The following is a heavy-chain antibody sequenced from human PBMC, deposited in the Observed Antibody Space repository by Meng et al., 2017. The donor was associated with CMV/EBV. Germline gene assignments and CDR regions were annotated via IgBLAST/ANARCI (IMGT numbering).Heavy chain of an antibody. V-gene: IGHV1-69*01. J-gene: IGHJ4*02. CDR3: ARMPRDGYNYIDY. CDR1: GGSVGSYG. Sequence: GRVACRGAGGSVGSYGIRGVRQAPGQGLEWMGGIIPIFGTANYAQKFQGRVTITADESTSTAYMELSSLRSEDTAVYYCARMPRDGYNYIDYWGQGTLVTVSS. CDR2: IIPIFGTA. D-gene: IGHD5-24*01.